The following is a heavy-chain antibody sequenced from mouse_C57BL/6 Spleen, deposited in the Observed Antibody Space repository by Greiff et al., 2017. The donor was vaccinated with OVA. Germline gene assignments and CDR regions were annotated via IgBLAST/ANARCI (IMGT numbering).Heavy chain of an antibody. CDR1: GFTFSDYY. V-gene: IGHV5-16*01. CDR3: ARDLGYPYWYFDV. D-gene: IGHD2-2*01. Sequence: EVNVVESEGGLVQPGSSMKLSCTASGFTFSDYYMAWVRQVPEKGLEWVANINYDGSSTYYLDSLKSRFIISRDNAKNILYLQMSSLKSEDTATYYCARDLGYPYWYFDVWGTGTTVTVSS. CDR2: INYDGSST. J-gene: IGHJ1*03.